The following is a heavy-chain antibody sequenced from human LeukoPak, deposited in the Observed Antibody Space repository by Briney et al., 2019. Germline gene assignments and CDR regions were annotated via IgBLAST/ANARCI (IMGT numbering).Heavy chain of an antibody. V-gene: IGHV4-30-2*01. Sequence: SQTLSLTCAVSGGSISSGGYSWRWIRQPPGKGLEWIGYIYHSGSTYYNPSLKSRVTISVDRSKNQFSLKLSSVTAADTAVYYCATAYNGIYFDYWGQGTLVTVSS. CDR2: IYHSGST. CDR3: ATAYNGIYFDY. J-gene: IGHJ4*02. D-gene: IGHD1-1*01. CDR1: GGSISSGGYS.